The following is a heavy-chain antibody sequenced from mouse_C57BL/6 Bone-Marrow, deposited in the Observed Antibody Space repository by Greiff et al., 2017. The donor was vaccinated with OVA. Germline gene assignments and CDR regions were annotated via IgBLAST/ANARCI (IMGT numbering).Heavy chain of an antibody. Sequence: QVTLKVCGPGILQSSQTLSLTCSFSGFSLSTSGMGVSWIRQPSGKGLEWLAHIYWDDDKRYNPSLKSRLTISKDTSRNQVFLKITSVDTADTATYYCAHTHYYGSSNYAMDYWGQGTSVTVSS. CDR3: AHTHYYGSSNYAMDY. CDR2: IYWDDDK. J-gene: IGHJ4*01. V-gene: IGHV8-12*01. D-gene: IGHD1-1*01. CDR1: GFSLSTSGMG.